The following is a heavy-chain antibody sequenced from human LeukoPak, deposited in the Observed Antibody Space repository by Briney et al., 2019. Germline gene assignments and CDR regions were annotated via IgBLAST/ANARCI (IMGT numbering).Heavy chain of an antibody. CDR3: ARRRYSGSSQHFDY. V-gene: IGHV3-66*01. J-gene: IGHJ4*02. CDR2: IYSGGST. Sequence: GGSLRLSCAASGFTFSNYAMSWVRQAPGKGLEWVSVIYSGGSTYYADSVKGRFTISRDNSKNTLYLQMNSLRAEDTAVYYCARRRYSGSSQHFDYWGQGTLVTVSS. CDR1: GFTFSNYA. D-gene: IGHD1-26*01.